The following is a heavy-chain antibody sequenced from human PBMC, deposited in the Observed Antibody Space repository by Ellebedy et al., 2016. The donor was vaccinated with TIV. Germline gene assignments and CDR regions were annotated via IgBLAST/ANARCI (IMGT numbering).Heavy chain of an antibody. CDR1: GFDFSDYY. CDR2: ISRGSTST. CDR3: ATRGSGHY. J-gene: IGHJ4*02. Sequence: GGSLRLXXAASGFDFSDYYMNWIRQAPGKGLEWVAHISRGSTSTRYSDSVKGRFTISRDDANHSLYLQMNSLRADDTAVYYCATRGSGHYWGQGTPVTVSP. V-gene: IGHV3-11*03. D-gene: IGHD3-10*01.